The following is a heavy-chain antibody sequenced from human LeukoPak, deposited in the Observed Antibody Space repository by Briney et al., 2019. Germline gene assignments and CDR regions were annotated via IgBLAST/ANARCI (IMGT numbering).Heavy chain of an antibody. CDR1: GGSISGSY. CDR3: ARTEESGYSYGYFGYYYYMDV. D-gene: IGHD5-18*01. CDR2: FYYSGST. V-gene: IGHV4-39*01. Sequence: SETLSLTCTVSGGSISGSYWGWIRQPPGKGLEWIGNFYYSGSTYYNPSLKSRVTISVDTSKNQFSLKLSSVTAADTAVYYCARTEESGYSYGYFGYYYYMDVWGKGTTVTVSS. J-gene: IGHJ6*03.